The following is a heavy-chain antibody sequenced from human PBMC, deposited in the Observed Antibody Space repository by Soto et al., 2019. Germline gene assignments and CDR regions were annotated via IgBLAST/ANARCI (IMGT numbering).Heavy chain of an antibody. CDR2: IFYSGST. CDR1: GASIGRSY. V-gene: IGHV4-59*01. CDR3: ARVSTVTKIDN. Sequence: PSEALSLTCTVSGASIGRSYWSWIRQPPGKGLEWMGYIFYSGSTNYSPSLNSRVSITVDTSKNQLSLNLSSVTAADTAVYYCARVSTVTKIDNWGHEMLLTVSS. J-gene: IGHJ4*01. D-gene: IGHD4-17*01.